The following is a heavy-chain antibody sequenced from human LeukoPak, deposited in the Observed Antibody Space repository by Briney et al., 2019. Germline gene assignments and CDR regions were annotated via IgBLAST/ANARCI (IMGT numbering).Heavy chain of an antibody. J-gene: IGHJ5*02. CDR3: AREEQNENWFDP. Sequence: PSQTLSLTCTVSGGSIRSGGYYWSWIRQHPGKGLEWIGYIYYSGRTSYSPSLKSRVSISVDTSKKQFSLKLNSVTAADTAVYFCAREEQNENWFDPWGQGTLVTVSS. V-gene: IGHV4-31*03. CDR1: GGSIRSGGYY. D-gene: IGHD1-1*01. CDR2: IYYSGRT.